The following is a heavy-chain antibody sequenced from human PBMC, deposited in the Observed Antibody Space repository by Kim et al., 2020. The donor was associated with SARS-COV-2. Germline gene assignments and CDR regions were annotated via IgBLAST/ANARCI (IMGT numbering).Heavy chain of an antibody. Sequence: GGSLRLSCAASGFTFNTFTMNWVRQAPGKGLEWVSSISYDGSNKYYADSVKGRFTISRDNSNTTVSLLMNELRGDDTAVYFCACEIPDFHGLGSFDYWGQGTLVTVSS. D-gene: IGHD3-10*01. V-gene: IGHV3-30-3*01. CDR1: GFTFNTFT. CDR2: ISYDGSNK. CDR3: ACEIPDFHGLGSFDY. J-gene: IGHJ4*02.